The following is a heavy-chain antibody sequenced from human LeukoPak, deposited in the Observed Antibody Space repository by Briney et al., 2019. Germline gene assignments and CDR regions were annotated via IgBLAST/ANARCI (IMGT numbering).Heavy chain of an antibody. V-gene: IGHV4-34*01. CDR1: GGSFSGYS. D-gene: IGHD2-2*01. CDR3: ARGYFVVVPAAIRYYYYYMDV. CDR2: INHSGST. J-gene: IGHJ6*03. Sequence: SETLSLTCAVYGGSFSGYSGSWIRQPPGKGLEWIGEINHSGSTNYNPSLKSRVTISVDTSKNQFSLKLGSVTAADTAVYYCARGYFVVVPAAIRYYYYYMDVWGKGTTVTVSS.